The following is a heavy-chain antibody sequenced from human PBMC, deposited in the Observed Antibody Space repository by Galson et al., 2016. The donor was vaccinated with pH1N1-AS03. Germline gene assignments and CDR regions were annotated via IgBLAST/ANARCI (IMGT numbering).Heavy chain of an antibody. CDR3: TRSRYYNTHPYYFDY. D-gene: IGHD2/OR15-2a*01. CDR2: IHWDDDT. CDR1: GFSLATSGVG. V-gene: IGHV2-5*02. J-gene: IGHJ4*02. Sequence: PALVKPTQTLTLTCAFSGFSLATSGVGVGWIRQPPGNALEWLALIHWDDDTLYNPSLKSRLTVTKDTSKNLVVLTLTDMDPVDTSTYFCTRSRYYNTHPYYFDYWGQGTLVTVSS.